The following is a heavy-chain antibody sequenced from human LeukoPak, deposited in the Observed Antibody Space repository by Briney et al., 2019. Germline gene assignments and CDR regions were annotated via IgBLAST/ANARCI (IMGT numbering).Heavy chain of an antibody. CDR3: AELGITMIGGV. CDR1: GFIFSNCD. D-gene: IGHD3-10*02. J-gene: IGHJ6*04. CDR2: LSAGGDTT. V-gene: IGHV3-23*01. Sequence: GALRLSCAASGFIFSNCDVAWVRQPPEKGLEWVSGLSAGGDTTYYADSVKGRFSISRDISKNTLYLQMNSLRAEDTAVYYCAELGITMIGGVWGKGTTVTISS.